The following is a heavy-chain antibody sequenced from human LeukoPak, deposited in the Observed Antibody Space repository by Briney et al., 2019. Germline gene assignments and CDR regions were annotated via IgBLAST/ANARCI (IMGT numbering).Heavy chain of an antibody. CDR3: ARHCSGGSCYPGFDY. CDR1: GYSFTSYW. CDR2: IYPGDSDT. V-gene: IGHV5-51*01. Sequence: GESLKISCKGSGYSFTSYWIGWVRQMPGKGLEWMGIIYPGDSDTRYSPSFQGRVTISADKSISTAYLQWSSLKASDTAMYYCARHCSGGSCYPGFDYWGQGTLVTVSS. D-gene: IGHD2-15*01. J-gene: IGHJ4*02.